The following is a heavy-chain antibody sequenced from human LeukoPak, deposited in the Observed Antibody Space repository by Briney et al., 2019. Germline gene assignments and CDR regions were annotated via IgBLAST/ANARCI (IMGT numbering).Heavy chain of an antibody. D-gene: IGHD1-26*01. Sequence: GGSLRLSCAASGFTFSSYAMHWVRQAPGKGLEWVAVIWYDGSNEHYADSVKGRFIISRDNSKNTLYLQMNSLRAEDTAVFYCARDIGVSGMDVWGQGTTVTVSS. CDR3: ARDIGVSGMDV. CDR2: IWYDGSNE. CDR1: GFTFSSYA. J-gene: IGHJ6*02. V-gene: IGHV3-33*08.